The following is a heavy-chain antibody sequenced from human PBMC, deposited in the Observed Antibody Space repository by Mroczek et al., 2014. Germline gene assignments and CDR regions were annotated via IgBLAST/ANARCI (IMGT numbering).Heavy chain of an antibody. CDR3: ARGLRWH. CDR2: IYYSGST. CDR1: GGSISSYY. V-gene: IGHV4-59*01. J-gene: IGHJ4*02. Sequence: QVQLQQSGPGLVKPSETLSLTCTVSGGSISSYYWSWIRQPPGKGLEWIGYIYYSGSTNYNPSLKSRVTISVDTSKNQFSLKLSSVTAADTAVYYCARGLRWHWGQGTLVTVSS. D-gene: IGHD4-23*01.